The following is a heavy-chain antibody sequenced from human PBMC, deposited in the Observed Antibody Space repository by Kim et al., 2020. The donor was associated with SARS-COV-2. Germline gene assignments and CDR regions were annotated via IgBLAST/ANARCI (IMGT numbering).Heavy chain of an antibody. D-gene: IGHD7-27*01. V-gene: IGHV3-7*03. CDR2: GSEQ. J-gene: IGHJ6*02. CDR3: ARGSGAD. Sequence: GSEQYYVDSRKGRLTISRDNAKKSLYLQMNSLRAEDTAVYYCARGSGADWGQGTTVTVSS.